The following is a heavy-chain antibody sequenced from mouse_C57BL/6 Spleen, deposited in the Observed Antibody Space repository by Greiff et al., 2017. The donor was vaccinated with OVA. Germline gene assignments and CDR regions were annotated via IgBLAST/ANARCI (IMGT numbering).Heavy chain of an antibody. CDR1: GYTFTSYG. J-gene: IGHJ3*01. CDR2: IYPRSGNT. V-gene: IGHV1-81*01. CDR3: ASTPNSSGYPFAY. D-gene: IGHD3-2*02. Sequence: QVHVKQSGAELARPGASVKLSCKASGYTFTSYGISWVKQRTGQGLEWIGEIYPRSGNTYYNEKFKGKATLTADKSSSTAYMELRSLTSEDSAVYFCASTPNSSGYPFAYWGQGTLVTVSA.